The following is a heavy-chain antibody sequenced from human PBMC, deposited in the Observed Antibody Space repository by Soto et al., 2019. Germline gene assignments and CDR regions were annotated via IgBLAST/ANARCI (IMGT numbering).Heavy chain of an antibody. D-gene: IGHD7-27*01. J-gene: IGHJ4*02. V-gene: IGHV3-30*18. CDR1: GFTFSSYG. CDR2: ISYDGSNK. CDR3: AKEDADSTGDH. Sequence: QVQLVESGGGVVQPGRSLRLSCAASGFTFSSYGMHWVRQAPGKGLEWVAVISYDGSNKYYADFVKGRFTISRDNSKNTLYLQMNSLRAEDTAVYYCAKEDADSTGDHWGQGTLVTVSS.